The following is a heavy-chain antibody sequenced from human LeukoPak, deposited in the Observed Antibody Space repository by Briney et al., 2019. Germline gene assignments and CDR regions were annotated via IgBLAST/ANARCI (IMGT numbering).Heavy chain of an antibody. CDR2: ISYDGSNK. D-gene: IGHD6-13*01. Sequence: PGGSLRLSCAASGFTFSSFGMHWVRQAPGKGLEWVAVISYDGSNKYYADSVKGRFTISRDNSKNTLYLQMNSLRAEDTAVYYCAKGVRDRDSSSWAEYFQHWGQGTLVTVSS. CDR3: AKGVRDRDSSSWAEYFQH. V-gene: IGHV3-30*18. J-gene: IGHJ1*01. CDR1: GFTFSSFG.